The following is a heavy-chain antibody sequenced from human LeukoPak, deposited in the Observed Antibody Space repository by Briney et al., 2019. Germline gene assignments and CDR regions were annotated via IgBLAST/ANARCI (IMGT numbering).Heavy chain of an antibody. D-gene: IGHD3-3*01. V-gene: IGHV1-46*03. Sequence: ASVKVSCKASGYTFTSYYMHLVRQAPGQGLEWMGIINPSGGSTSYAQKFQGRVTMTRDTSTSTVYMELSSLRSEDTAVYYCARGPLFWSGFPPGYDYWGQGTLVTVSS. CDR1: GYTFTSYY. CDR3: ARGPLFWSGFPPGYDY. J-gene: IGHJ4*02. CDR2: INPSGGST.